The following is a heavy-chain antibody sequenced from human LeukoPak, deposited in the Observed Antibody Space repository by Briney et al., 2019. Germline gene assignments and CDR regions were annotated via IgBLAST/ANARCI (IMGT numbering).Heavy chain of an antibody. CDR1: GYTFTSHG. J-gene: IGHJ4*02. CDR3: ARGLGYCSSTSCFDY. V-gene: IGHV1-18*01. D-gene: IGHD2-2*01. CDR2: ISAYNGNT. Sequence: GASVKVSCKASGYTFTSHGISWVRQAPGQGLEWMGWISAYNGNTNYAQKLQGRVTMTTDTSTSTAYMELRSLRSDDTAVYYCARGLGYCSSTSCFDYWGQGTLVTVSS.